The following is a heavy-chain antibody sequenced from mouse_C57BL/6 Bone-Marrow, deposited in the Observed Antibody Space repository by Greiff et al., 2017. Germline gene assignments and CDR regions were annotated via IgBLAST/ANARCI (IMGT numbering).Heavy chain of an antibody. CDR2: IDPSDSYT. CDR3: ARDYGTAYYAMDY. V-gene: IGHV1-69*01. J-gene: IGHJ4*01. Sequence: QVQLQQPGAELVMPGASVKLSCKASGYTFTSYWMHWVKQRPGQGLEWIGEIDPSDSYTNYNQKFKGKSTLTVDKSSSTAYMQLSRLTSEDSAVYYCARDYGTAYYAMDYWGQGTSVTVSS. D-gene: IGHD2-4*01. CDR1: GYTFTSYW.